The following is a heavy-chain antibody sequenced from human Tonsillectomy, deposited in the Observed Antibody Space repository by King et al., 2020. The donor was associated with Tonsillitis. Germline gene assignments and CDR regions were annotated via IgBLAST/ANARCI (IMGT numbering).Heavy chain of an antibody. CDR3: AKDAITKVRGGYWYLDL. V-gene: IGHV3-30*18. D-gene: IGHD3-10*01. CDR1: GFTFSSYG. CDR2: ISYDGSNK. Sequence: QVQLVESGGGVVQPGRSLRLSCAASGFTFSSYGMHWVRQAPGKGLEWVTVISYDGSNKYYADSVKGRFTISRDNSKNTLYLQMNSLRAEDTAVYYCAKDAITKVRGGYWYLDLWGRGTLVTVSS. J-gene: IGHJ2*01.